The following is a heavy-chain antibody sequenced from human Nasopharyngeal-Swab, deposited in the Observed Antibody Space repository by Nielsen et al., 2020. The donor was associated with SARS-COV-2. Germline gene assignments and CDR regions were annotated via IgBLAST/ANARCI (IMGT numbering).Heavy chain of an antibody. D-gene: IGHD2-2*01. CDR1: GFTFSNFA. CDR3: ARGRYCSTTSCYAAYYYHYVDV. Sequence: GESLQISCAASGFTFSNFAMSWVRQTPGKGLEWVSTITAGGGTVCADSVKGRFTISRDNSKNTLYLQMDSLRAEDTAVYYCARGRYCSTTSCYAAYYYHYVDVWDKGTMVTVSS. CDR2: ITAGGGT. J-gene: IGHJ6*03. V-gene: IGHV3-23*01.